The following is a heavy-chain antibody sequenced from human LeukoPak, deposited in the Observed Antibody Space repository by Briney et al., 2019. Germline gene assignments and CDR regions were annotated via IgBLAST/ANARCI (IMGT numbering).Heavy chain of an antibody. D-gene: IGHD3-10*01. CDR1: GDSISSYY. J-gene: IGHJ4*02. Sequence: SETLSLTCSVSGDSISSYYWTWIRQPAGKGLEWIGRIYTSGSTNYNPSLKSRVTISLDTSKNQFSLKLSSVTAADAAVYYCARSELLWFGGVNSGFDYWGQGTLVTVSS. CDR2: IYTSGST. V-gene: IGHV4-4*07. CDR3: ARSELLWFGGVNSGFDY.